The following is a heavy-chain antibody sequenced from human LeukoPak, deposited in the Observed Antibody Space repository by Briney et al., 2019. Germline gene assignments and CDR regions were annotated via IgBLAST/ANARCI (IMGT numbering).Heavy chain of an antibody. J-gene: IGHJ4*02. V-gene: IGHV3-23*01. CDR2: ISTSGDTT. D-gene: IGHD1-26*01. CDR1: GFTFSSYA. Sequence: GGSLRLSCAASGFTFSSYAMHWVRQAPGKGLEWVSAISTSGDTTYYADSVKGRLTISRDNSKNTLYLQMNSLRAEDTAVYYCAKERDGLSNSYYVEYFDNCGPGALFTVSS. CDR3: AKERDGLSNSYYVEYFDN.